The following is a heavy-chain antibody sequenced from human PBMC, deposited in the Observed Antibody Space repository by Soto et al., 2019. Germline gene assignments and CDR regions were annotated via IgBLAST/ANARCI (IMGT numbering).Heavy chain of an antibody. CDR1: GLTISNAW. CDR3: TTGSVEGV. D-gene: IGHD2-15*01. Sequence: EVQLVESGGGFIYPGGSLRLSCAASGLTISNAWMNWARQAPGKGLEWVGRIKTNTEGGTTDYAAAVKGRFTVSRDDSKNTLYLQMNRLKTEDTAVYYCTTGSVEGVWGQGTTVTVSS. J-gene: IGHJ6*02. V-gene: IGHV3-15*07. CDR2: IKTNTEGGTT.